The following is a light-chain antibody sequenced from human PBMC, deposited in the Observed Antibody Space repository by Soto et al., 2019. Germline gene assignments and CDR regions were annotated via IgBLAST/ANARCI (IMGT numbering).Light chain of an antibody. CDR2: DDS. V-gene: IGKV1-5*01. CDR1: QSISWG. J-gene: IGKJ3*01. Sequence: DIQMTQSPSTLSASVGDRVAITCRASQSISWGLAWYQHKPGKAPKLLVYDDSTLESGVPSRFSGSGSETEFNQTIGSLQPDAFARYYCQQYNSLSTFGAGTKVDVK. CDR3: QQYNSLST.